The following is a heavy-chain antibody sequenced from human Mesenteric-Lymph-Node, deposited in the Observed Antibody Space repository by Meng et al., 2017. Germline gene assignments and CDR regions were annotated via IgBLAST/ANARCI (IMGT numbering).Heavy chain of an antibody. CDR3: AKASTVRGFDP. CDR1: GFNFSNYA. J-gene: IGHJ5*02. V-gene: IGHV3-23*01. D-gene: IGHD3-10*02. Sequence: EVQLLESGGGLVQPGGSLRLSCAASGFNFSNYAMSWVRQAPGKGLEWVSVITGSGGNTYYADSMKGRFTISRDNSKNTLYLQMNSLRAEDTAVYYCAKASTVRGFDPWGQGTLVTVSS. CDR2: ITGSGGNT.